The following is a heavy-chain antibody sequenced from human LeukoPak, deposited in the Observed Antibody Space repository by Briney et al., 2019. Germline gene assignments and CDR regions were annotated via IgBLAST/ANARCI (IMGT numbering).Heavy chain of an antibody. CDR2: IYHSGST. J-gene: IGHJ4*02. CDR3: ARDRDNSGYYFDY. V-gene: IGHV4-30-2*01. CDR1: GGSISSGGYY. D-gene: IGHD3-22*01. Sequence: SQTLSLTCTVSGGSISSGGYYWSWIRQPPGKGLEWIGYIYHSGSTYYNPSLKSRVTISVDRSKNQFSLKLSSVTAADTALYYCARDRDNSGYYFDYWGQGILVTVSS.